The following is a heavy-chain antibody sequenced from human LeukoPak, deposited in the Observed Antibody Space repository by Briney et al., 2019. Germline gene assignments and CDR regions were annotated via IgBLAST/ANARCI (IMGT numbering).Heavy chain of an antibody. V-gene: IGHV4-59*03. Sequence: PSETLSLACTVSGGSISSYYWSWIRQPPGKGLEWIGYIYYSGSTNYNPSLKSRVTISVDTSKNQFSLKLSSVTAADTAVYYCALIAAAGWYYFDYWGQGTLVTVSS. CDR1: GGSISSYY. J-gene: IGHJ4*02. CDR3: ALIAAAGWYYFDY. CDR2: IYYSGST. D-gene: IGHD6-13*01.